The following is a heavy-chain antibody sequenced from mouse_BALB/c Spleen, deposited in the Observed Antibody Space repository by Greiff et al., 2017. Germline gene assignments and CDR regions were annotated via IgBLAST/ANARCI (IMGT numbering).Heavy chain of an antibody. Sequence: EVKLVESGGGLVKPGGSLKLSCAASGFTFSDYYMYWVRQTPEKRLEWVATISDGGSYTYYPDSVKGRFTISRDNAKNNLYLQMSSLKSEDTAMYYCARDRDYDYEEGFAYWGQGTLVTVSA. D-gene: IGHD2-4*01. CDR2: ISDGGSYT. V-gene: IGHV5-4*02. CDR1: GFTFSDYY. J-gene: IGHJ3*01. CDR3: ARDRDYDYEEGFAY.